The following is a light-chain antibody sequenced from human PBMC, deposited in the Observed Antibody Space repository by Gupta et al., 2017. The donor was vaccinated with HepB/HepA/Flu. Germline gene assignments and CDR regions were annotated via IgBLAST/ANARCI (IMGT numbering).Light chain of an antibody. V-gene: IGKV1-39*01. CDR1: QSISSY. Sequence: DIQMTQSSSSLSASVGDRVTITCRAIQSISSYLTWYQQKPGKVPKLLIYATSSLQSGVPSRFSGSGSGTDFTLTISSLQPEDFATYYCQQSYSTPQYAFGQGTKLEIK. CDR3: QQSYSTPQYA. CDR2: ATS. J-gene: IGKJ2*01.